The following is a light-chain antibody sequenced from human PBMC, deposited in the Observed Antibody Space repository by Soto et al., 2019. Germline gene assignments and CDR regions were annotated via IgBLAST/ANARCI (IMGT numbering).Light chain of an antibody. CDR2: GAS. CDR3: QHYDTFSWT. Sequence: EIVLTQSPATLSLSPGERATLSCRASQSVSGYLAWYQQKPGQAPRLLIYGASTRATGVPPTFSGSGSGTEFTLTISSVQPDDFATYFCQHYDTFSWTFGQGTKVDIK. J-gene: IGKJ1*01. CDR1: QSVSGY. V-gene: IGKV3-11*01.